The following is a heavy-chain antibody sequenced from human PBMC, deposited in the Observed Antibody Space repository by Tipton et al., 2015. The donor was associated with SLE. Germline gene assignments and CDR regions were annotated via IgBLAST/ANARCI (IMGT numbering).Heavy chain of an antibody. CDR2: IYHSGGT. D-gene: IGHD3-16*02. CDR3: ARDNPIMITFGGVIAFDY. Sequence: TLSLTCAVSGYSISSGYYWGWIRQPPGKGLEWIGGIYHSGGTYYNPSLKSRVTISVDTSKNQFSLKLSSVTAADTAVYYCARDNPIMITFGGVIAFDYWGQGTLVTASS. J-gene: IGHJ4*02. V-gene: IGHV4-38-2*02. CDR1: GYSISSGYY.